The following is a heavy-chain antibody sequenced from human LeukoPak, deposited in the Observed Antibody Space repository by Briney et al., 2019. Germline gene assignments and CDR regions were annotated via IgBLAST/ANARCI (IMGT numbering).Heavy chain of an antibody. CDR1: GFTSSSYA. Sequence: GKSLRLSCAASGFTSSSYALQWVRQAPGQGLEWVAVVSSDGSNRFYADSVKGRFTVSRDNSKNTLYLQMNTLRAEDTAVYYCARDGSIAATGAFDYWGQGTLVTVSS. CDR2: VSSDGSNR. V-gene: IGHV3-30-3*01. D-gene: IGHD6-13*01. J-gene: IGHJ4*02. CDR3: ARDGSIAATGAFDY.